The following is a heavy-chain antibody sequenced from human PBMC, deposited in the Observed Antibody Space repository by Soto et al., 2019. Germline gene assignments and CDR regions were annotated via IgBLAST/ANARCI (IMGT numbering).Heavy chain of an antibody. CDR3: ARARFGELFRGKNWFDP. Sequence: SETLSLTCAVYGGSFSGYYWSWIRQPPGKGLEWIGEINHSGSTNYNPSLKSRVTISVDTSKNQFSLKLSSVTAADTAVYYCARARFGELFRGKNWFDPWGQGTLVTVAS. J-gene: IGHJ5*02. CDR2: INHSGST. CDR1: GGSFSGYY. D-gene: IGHD3-10*01. V-gene: IGHV4-34*01.